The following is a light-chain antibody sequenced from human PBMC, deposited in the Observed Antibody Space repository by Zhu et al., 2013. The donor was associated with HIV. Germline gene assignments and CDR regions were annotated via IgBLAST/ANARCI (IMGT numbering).Light chain of an antibody. CDR3: QQYYSTPST. V-gene: IGKV1-39*01. J-gene: IGKJ3*01. Sequence: DIQLTQSPSFVSASVRDTVTITCRASQSVSAWLAWYQQKPGKAPQLLIHGASSLHSGVPARFSGSGYGTHFTLTITNLQTEDFATYFCQQYYSTPSTFGPGTKVDIK. CDR2: GAS. CDR1: QSVSAW.